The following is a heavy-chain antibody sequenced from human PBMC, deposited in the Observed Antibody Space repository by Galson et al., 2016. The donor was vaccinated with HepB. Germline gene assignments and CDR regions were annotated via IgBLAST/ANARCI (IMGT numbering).Heavy chain of an antibody. CDR1: GGSLTANY. D-gene: IGHD3-10*01. V-gene: IGHV4-34*01. J-gene: IGHJ3*02. CDR3: AREMVRFRPDAFDI. Sequence: SETLSLTCRVYGGSLTANYWSWIRQAPGKGLEWIGEVNHSATSNYNPSRKSRVTISVDTSENYFSLKLSSVTAADTGVYYCAREMVRFRPDAFDIWGQGTRVTVSS. CDR2: VNHSATS.